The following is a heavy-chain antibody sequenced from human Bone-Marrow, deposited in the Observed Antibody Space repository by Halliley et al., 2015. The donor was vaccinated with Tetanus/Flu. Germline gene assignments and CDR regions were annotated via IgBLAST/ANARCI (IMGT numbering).Heavy chain of an antibody. D-gene: IGHD4-4*01. CDR3: ARDNSNYEGFWHFGL. CDR2: INGESTI. J-gene: IGHJ2*01. CDR1: GFIFSSYE. Sequence: SLRLSCVASGFIFSSYEMNWVRQAPGKGLEWISYINGESTILYADSVKGRFTISRDNAKNSLYLQLNSLRAEDTAVYFCARDNSNYEGFWHFGLWGRGTPVTVSS. V-gene: IGHV3-48*03.